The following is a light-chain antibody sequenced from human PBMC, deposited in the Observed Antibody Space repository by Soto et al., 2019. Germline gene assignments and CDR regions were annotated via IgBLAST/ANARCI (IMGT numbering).Light chain of an antibody. Sequence: QSALTQPASVSGSPGQSITISCTGTSSDVGGYNYVSWYQQHPGKAPKLKIYDVSTRPSGVSNRYSGSKAGNTASLTISGLQAEDEADYYCSSYTTSSTYYVFGTGTKLTVL. CDR3: SSYTTSSTYYV. CDR2: DVS. J-gene: IGLJ1*01. V-gene: IGLV2-14*01. CDR1: SSDVGGYNY.